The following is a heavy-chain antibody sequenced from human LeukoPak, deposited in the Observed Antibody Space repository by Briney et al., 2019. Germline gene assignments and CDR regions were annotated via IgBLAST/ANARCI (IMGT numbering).Heavy chain of an antibody. CDR3: ARGGPIVVVPTYYYMDV. Sequence: GGSLRLSCAASGFTFSSYAMSWVRQAPGKGLEWVANIKQDGSEKYYVDSVKGRFTISRDNAKNSLYLQMNSLRAEDTAVYYCARGGPIVVVPTYYYMDVWGKGTTVTVSS. V-gene: IGHV3-7*01. D-gene: IGHD2-2*01. J-gene: IGHJ6*03. CDR2: IKQDGSEK. CDR1: GFTFSSYA.